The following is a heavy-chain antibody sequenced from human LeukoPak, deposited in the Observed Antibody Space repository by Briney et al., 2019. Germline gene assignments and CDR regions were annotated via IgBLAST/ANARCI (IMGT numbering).Heavy chain of an antibody. V-gene: IGHV3-21*01. Sequence: GGSLRLSCSASGFTFSSYAMHWVRQAPGKGLEWVSSISSSSSYIYYADSVKGRFTISRDNAKNSLYLQMNSLRAEDTAVYYCARDVLRFLEWLSYGMDVWGQGTTVTVSS. CDR1: GFTFSSYA. J-gene: IGHJ6*02. CDR3: ARDVLRFLEWLSYGMDV. D-gene: IGHD3-3*01. CDR2: ISSSSSYI.